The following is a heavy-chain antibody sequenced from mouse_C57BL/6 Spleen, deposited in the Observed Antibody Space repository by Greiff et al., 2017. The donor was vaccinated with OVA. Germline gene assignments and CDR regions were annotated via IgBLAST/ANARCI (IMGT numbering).Heavy chain of an antibody. CDR2: IYPGGGYT. CDR1: GYTFTNYW. CDR3: ARGRTGTFDY. D-gene: IGHD4-1*01. Sequence: QVQLQQPGAELVRPGTSVKMSCKASGYTFTNYWIGWAKQRPGHGLEWIGDIYPGGGYTNYNEKFKGKATLTADKSSSTAYMQFSSLTSEDSAIYYCARGRTGTFDYWGQGTTLTVSS. J-gene: IGHJ2*01. V-gene: IGHV1-63*01.